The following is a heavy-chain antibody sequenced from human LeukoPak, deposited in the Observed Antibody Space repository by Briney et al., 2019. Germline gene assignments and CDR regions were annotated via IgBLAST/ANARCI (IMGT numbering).Heavy chain of an antibody. CDR2: ISAYNGNT. D-gene: IGHD1-7*01. Sequence: ASVRVSCMPSLYTFISYGICGVREAPGQGLEWMGWISAYNGNTKYAQKFQGRVTMTTDTSTSTAYMELGSLSSDDTPVYYCARGSRIGITYSIYWGQGTLVTVSS. J-gene: IGHJ4*02. CDR3: ARGSRIGITYSIY. CDR1: LYTFISYG. V-gene: IGHV1-18*01.